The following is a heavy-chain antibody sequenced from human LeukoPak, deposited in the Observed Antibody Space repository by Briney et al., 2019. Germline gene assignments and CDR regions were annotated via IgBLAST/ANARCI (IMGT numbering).Heavy chain of an antibody. D-gene: IGHD3-3*01. J-gene: IGHJ4*02. CDR2: INWNGGST. Sequence: GGSLRLSCAASGFTFDDYGMSWVRQAPGKGLEWVSGINWNGGSTGYADSVKGRFTISRDSAKNSLYLQMNCLRAEDTAVYYCARGPNGYDFWSGYLNTFDYWGQGTLVTVSS. V-gene: IGHV3-20*04. CDR3: ARGPNGYDFWSGYLNTFDY. CDR1: GFTFDDYG.